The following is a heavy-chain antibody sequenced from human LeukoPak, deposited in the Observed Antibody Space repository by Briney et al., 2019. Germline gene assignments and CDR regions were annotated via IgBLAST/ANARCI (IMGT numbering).Heavy chain of an antibody. CDR2: ISYDGSNK. CDR3: ARDGTPTYYYDSSGLFGTFDY. Sequence: QPGGSLRLSCAASGFTFSSYGMHWVRQAPGKGLEWVAVISYDGSNKYYADSVKGRFTISRDNSKNTLYLQMNSLRAEDTAVYYCARDGTPTYYYDSSGLFGTFDYWGQGTLVTVSS. D-gene: IGHD3-22*01. CDR1: GFTFSSYG. V-gene: IGHV3-30*03. J-gene: IGHJ4*02.